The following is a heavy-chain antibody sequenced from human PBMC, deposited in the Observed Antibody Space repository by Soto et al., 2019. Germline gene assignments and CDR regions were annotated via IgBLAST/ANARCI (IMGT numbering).Heavy chain of an antibody. CDR2: INPYNANT. CDR3: ARDCTSSSCVSSSRPRGGLADP. V-gene: IGHV1-18*01. CDR1: CHTFPDKC. Sequence: VPVKVSSGEFCHTFPDKCICCVRQDDGNGLEWMGWINPYNANTRYGEKVQGRVTMTTDTSSTVYMELTGLTSDDTAVYYCARDCTSSSCVSSSRPRGGLADPWVQGTLVTVFS. D-gene: IGHD6-13*01. J-gene: IGHJ5*02.